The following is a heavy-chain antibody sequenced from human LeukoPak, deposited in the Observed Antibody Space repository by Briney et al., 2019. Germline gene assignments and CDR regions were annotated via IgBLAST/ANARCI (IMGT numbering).Heavy chain of an antibody. V-gene: IGHV4-4*02. CDR2: IYHSGST. CDR1: GGSIGSSNW. J-gene: IGHJ3*02. CDR3: ARDLLEWPDAFDI. D-gene: IGHD3-3*01. Sequence: PSGTLSLTCAVSGGSIGSSNWWSWVRQPPGKGLGWIGEIYHSGSTNYNPSLKSRVTISVDKSKNQFSLKLSSVTAADTAVYYCARDLLEWPDAFDIWGQGTMVTVSS.